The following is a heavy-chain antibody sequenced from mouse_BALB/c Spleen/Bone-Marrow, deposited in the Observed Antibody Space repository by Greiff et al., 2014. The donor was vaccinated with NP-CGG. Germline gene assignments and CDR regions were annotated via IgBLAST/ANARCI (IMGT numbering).Heavy chain of an antibody. Sequence: VQLQESGAELVRPGSSVKISCKASGYAFSSYWMNWVKQRPGQGLEWIGQIYPGDGDTNYNGKFKGKATLTADKSSSTAYMQLSSLTPEDSAVYFCARQYGNYFDYWGQGTTLTVSS. D-gene: IGHD2-10*02. J-gene: IGHJ2*01. CDR2: IYPGDGDT. CDR3: ARQYGNYFDY. V-gene: IGHV1-80*01. CDR1: GYAFSSYW.